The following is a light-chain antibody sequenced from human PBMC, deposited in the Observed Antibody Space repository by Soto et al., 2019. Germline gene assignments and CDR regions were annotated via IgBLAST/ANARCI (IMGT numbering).Light chain of an antibody. CDR3: QQSYNTTWT. Sequence: DIQMTQSPSSLSASVGDRVTITCRASQGISAYLNWYQQKPGKAPKLLIYAASSLQSGVPSRFSGSGSETDFTLTTSSLQPEDFATYSCQQSYNTTWTFGQGTKVEIK. CDR2: AAS. CDR1: QGISAY. V-gene: IGKV1-39*01. J-gene: IGKJ1*01.